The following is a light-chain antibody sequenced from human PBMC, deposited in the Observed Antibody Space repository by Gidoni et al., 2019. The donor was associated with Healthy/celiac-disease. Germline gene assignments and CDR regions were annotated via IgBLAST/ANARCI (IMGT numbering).Light chain of an antibody. CDR2: DVS. J-gene: IGLJ3*02. Sequence: QSSLTQPRSVSGSPEKSVTISCTGTSSDVGGYNYVSWYQPHPGKAPKLIIYDVSKRPSGVPDLFSGSKSGNTASLTISGLQSEDEADYYCCSYAGSWVFGGGTKLTVL. CDR1: SSDVGGYNY. V-gene: IGLV2-11*01. CDR3: CSYAGSWV.